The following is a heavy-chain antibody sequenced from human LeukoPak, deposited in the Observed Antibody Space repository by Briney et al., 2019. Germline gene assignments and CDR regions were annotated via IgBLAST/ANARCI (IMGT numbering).Heavy chain of an antibody. CDR3: AKDLAQNYYYYMDV. J-gene: IGHJ6*03. V-gene: IGHV3-20*04. CDR2: INWNGGST. CDR1: GFTFDDYG. D-gene: IGHD2-15*01. Sequence: TGGSLRLSCAASGFTFDDYGMSWVRQAPGKGLEWVSGINWNGGSTGYADSVRGRFTISGDNAKNSLYLQMNSLRAEDTALYYCAKDLAQNYYYYMDVWGKGTTVTISS.